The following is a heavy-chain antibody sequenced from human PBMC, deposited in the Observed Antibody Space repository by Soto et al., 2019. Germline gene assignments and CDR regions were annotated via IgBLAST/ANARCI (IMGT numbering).Heavy chain of an antibody. Sequence: ASVKVSCKASGGNFNDYALAWVRQAPGQGLEWLGGIILALGSPHYAQNFQGRVTITADESRSTVYMELGGLRLDDTAVYYCGRYCKNPKCPGGYYIDYWGQGTLVTVSS. J-gene: IGHJ4*01. CDR2: IILALGSP. CDR3: GRYCKNPKCPGGYYIDY. V-gene: IGHV1-69*13. CDR1: GGNFNDYA. D-gene: IGHD2-15*01.